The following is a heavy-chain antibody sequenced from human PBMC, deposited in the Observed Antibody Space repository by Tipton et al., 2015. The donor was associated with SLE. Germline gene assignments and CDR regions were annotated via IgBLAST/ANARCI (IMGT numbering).Heavy chain of an antibody. CDR2: YSVKS. J-gene: IGHJ3*02. V-gene: IGHV4-59*06. Sequence: GLVKPSETLSLTCSVSGGSISRYYWSWIRQHSGKGLEWIGYYSVKSYYNPSLKSRVTISVDTSENQLFLKLSSVTAADTAVYYCARSEYSISSGAFDIWGQGTGVTVSS. CDR3: ARSEYSISSGAFDI. CDR1: GGSISRYY. D-gene: IGHD6-6*01.